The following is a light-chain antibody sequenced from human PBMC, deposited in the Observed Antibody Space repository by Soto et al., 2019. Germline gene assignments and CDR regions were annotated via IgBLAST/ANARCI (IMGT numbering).Light chain of an antibody. CDR2: EVT. V-gene: IGLV2-8*01. Sequence: QSVLTQPPSASGSPGQSVTLSCTGTSSDVGAYNYVSWYQHRPGKAPKLMIYEVTKRPSGVPDRFSGAKSGNTASLTVSGLQAEDEADYYCTSHAGTNNFPYVFGTGTKLTVL. CDR3: TSHAGTNNFPYV. J-gene: IGLJ1*01. CDR1: SSDVGAYNY.